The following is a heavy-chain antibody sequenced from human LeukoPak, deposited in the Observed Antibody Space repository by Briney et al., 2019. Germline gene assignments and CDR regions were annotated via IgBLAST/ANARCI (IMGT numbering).Heavy chain of an antibody. J-gene: IGHJ4*02. V-gene: IGHV5-51*01. D-gene: IGHD5-24*01. Sequence: GESLQISCKGSGYSFTNFWIGWVRPKPGKGLEWMGMVYPGDSDTRDSPSFQGQVTISADKSISTAYLQWRSLEASDTAMYYCVRHVGSRDGPTPPYWGQGALVTVSS. CDR2: VYPGDSDT. CDR3: VRHVGSRDGPTPPY. CDR1: GYSFTNFW.